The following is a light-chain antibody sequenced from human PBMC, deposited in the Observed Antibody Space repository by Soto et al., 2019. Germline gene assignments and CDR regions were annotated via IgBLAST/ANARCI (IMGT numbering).Light chain of an antibody. CDR1: SSDVGGYNY. Sequence: QSVLTQPASVSGSPGQSITISCTGSSSDVGGYNYVSWYQHHPGKAPKLMIYVVTQRPSGVSNRFSGSKSGNTASLTISGLQAEDEADYYCSSYTSSSTNSVFGTGSKVTVL. CDR2: VVT. J-gene: IGLJ1*01. V-gene: IGLV2-14*03. CDR3: SSYTSSSTNSV.